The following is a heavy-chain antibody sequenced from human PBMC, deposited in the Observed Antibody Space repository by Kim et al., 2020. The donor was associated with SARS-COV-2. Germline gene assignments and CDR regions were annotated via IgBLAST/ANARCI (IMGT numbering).Heavy chain of an antibody. CDR3: ARREFTSGWYCFDY. CDR1: GFTFSSHW. CDR2: INSDGSTT. J-gene: IGHJ4*02. V-gene: IGHV3-74*01. D-gene: IGHD6-19*01. Sequence: GGSLRLSCAASGFTFSSHWMHWVRQAPGKGLVWVSRINSDGSTTNYADSVKGRFTISRDNAKNTLYLQMNSLRAEDTAVYYCARREFTSGWYCFDYWGQGTLVTVSS.